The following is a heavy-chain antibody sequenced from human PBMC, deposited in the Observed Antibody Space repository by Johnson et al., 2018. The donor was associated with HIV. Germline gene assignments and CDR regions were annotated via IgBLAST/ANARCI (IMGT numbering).Heavy chain of an antibody. CDR3: ARDAVLRVLEWFI. J-gene: IGHJ3*02. Sequence: QVQLVESGGGLVQPGRSLRLSCAASGFTFSSYGMHWVRQAPGKGLEWVAVISYDGSNKYYADSVKGRFTISRDNSKNTLYLQMNSLRVEDTAVYYCARDAVLRVLEWFIGGQGKMGTVSS. D-gene: IGHD3-3*01. CDR2: ISYDGSNK. V-gene: IGHV3-30*19. CDR1: GFTFSSYG.